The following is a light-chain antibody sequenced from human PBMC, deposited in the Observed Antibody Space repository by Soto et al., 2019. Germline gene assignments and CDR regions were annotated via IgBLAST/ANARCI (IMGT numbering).Light chain of an antibody. CDR3: SSYTTSSTPV. CDR2: EVS. CDR1: SSDVGGYNY. J-gene: IGLJ2*01. Sequence: QSALTQPASVSRSPGQSITISCTGTSSDVGGYNYVSWYQQHPGKAPKLMIYEVSNRPSGVSNRFSGSKSGNTASLTISGLQAEDETDYYCSSYTTSSTPVFGGGTKLTLL. V-gene: IGLV2-14*01.